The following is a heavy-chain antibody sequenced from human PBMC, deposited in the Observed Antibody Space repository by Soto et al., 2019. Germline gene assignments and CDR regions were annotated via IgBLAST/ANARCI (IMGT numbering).Heavy chain of an antibody. CDR2: IYSGGST. CDR3: ARGEYSGSSPHFDY. J-gene: IGHJ4*02. V-gene: IGHV3-53*01. D-gene: IGHD1-26*01. CDR1: GFTVSSNY. Sequence: VQLVESGGGLIQPGGSLRHSCAASGFTVSSNYMSWVRQAPGKGLEWVSVIYSGGSTYYADSVKGRFTISRDNSKNTLYLQMNSLRAEDTAVYYCARGEYSGSSPHFDYWGQGTLVTVSS.